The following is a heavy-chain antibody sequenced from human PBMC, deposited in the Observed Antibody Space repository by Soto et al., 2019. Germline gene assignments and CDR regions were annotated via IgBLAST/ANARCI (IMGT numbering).Heavy chain of an antibody. V-gene: IGHV3-23*01. D-gene: IGHD6-13*01. J-gene: IGHJ4*02. CDR1: GFTFSSYA. Sequence: EVQLLESGGGLEQPGGSLRLSCVASGFTFSSYAMSWVRQTPGKGLEWVSTVGNSGGYTFYADSVKGRSTVSRANSKNTLDVQMNSLRVEDTALYYCAKTIAAADSTFDFWGQGTLVTVSS. CDR2: VGNSGGYT. CDR3: AKTIAAADSTFDF.